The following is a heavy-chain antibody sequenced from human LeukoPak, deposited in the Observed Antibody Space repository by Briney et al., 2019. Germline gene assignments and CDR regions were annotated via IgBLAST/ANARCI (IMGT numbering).Heavy chain of an antibody. CDR3: ARDGYSGNDGL. CDR2: IYHSGST. D-gene: IGHD5-12*01. CDR1: GGSFSGYY. J-gene: IGHJ4*02. V-gene: IGHV4-59*01. Sequence: PSETLSLTCAVYGGSFSGYYWSWIRQPPGKGLEWIGYIYHSGSTKYNPSLKSRVTISVDTSKNQFSLKLSSVTAADTAVYYCARDGYSGNDGLWGQGTLVTVSS.